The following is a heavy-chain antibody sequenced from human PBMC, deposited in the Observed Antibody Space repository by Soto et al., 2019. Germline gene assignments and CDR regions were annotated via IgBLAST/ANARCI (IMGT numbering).Heavy chain of an antibody. CDR3: AAVRGYSNPFDY. CDR2: IYSSGST. D-gene: IGHD4-4*01. Sequence: SETLSLTCTVSGGSISRGGYYWSWIRQHPGKGLEWIGYIYSSGSTNYNPSLKSRVTISVDTSKNQFSLKLSSVTAADTAVYYFAAVRGYSNPFDYWGKGTLVTVSS. CDR1: GGSISRGGYY. V-gene: IGHV4-31*03. J-gene: IGHJ4*01.